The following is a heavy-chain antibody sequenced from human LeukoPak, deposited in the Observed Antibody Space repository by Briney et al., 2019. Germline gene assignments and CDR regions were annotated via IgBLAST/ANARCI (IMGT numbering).Heavy chain of an antibody. D-gene: IGHD3-16*02. V-gene: IGHV3-30-3*01. CDR3: VRDRYDYVWGSYRYTPHFDY. Sequence: GGSLRLSCAASGFTFSSYAMHWVRQAPGKGLEWVAVISYDGSNKYYADSVKGRFTISRDNSKNTLYLQMNSLRAEDTAVYYCVRDRYDYVWGSYRYTPHFDYWGQGTLVTVSS. CDR1: GFTFSSYA. CDR2: ISYDGSNK. J-gene: IGHJ4*02.